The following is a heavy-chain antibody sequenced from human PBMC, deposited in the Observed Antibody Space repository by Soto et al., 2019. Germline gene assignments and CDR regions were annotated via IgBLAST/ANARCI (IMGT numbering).Heavy chain of an antibody. CDR2: VSHSGST. V-gene: IGHV4-59*01. J-gene: IGHJ4*02. CDR3: AREWGDGYNVFDF. CDR1: GGYISSYY. D-gene: IGHD2-21*01. Sequence: QVQLQESGPGLVKPSETLSLTCTVSGGYISSYYWAWIRQPPGKRLEWIGYVSHSGSTNYNPSLKSRLTISVDTSKNQFSLKLTSVTAADTAVYDCAREWGDGYNVFDFWGQGALVTVSS.